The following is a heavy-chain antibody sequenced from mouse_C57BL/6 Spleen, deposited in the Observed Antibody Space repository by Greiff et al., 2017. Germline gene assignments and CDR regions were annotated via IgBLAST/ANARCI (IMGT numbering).Heavy chain of an antibody. V-gene: IGHV5-6*01. J-gene: IGHJ1*03. Sequence: EVQGVESGGDLVKPGGSLKLSCAASGFTFSSYGMSWVRQTPDKRLEWVATISSGGSYTYYPDSVKGRFTISRDNAKNTLYLQMSSLKSEDTAMYYCARNWDVGYFDVWGTGTTVTVSS. D-gene: IGHD4-1*01. CDR2: ISSGGSYT. CDR3: ARNWDVGYFDV. CDR1: GFTFSSYG.